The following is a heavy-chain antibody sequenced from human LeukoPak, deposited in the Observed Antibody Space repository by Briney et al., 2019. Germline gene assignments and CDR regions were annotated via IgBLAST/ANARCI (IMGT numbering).Heavy chain of an antibody. CDR2: IYYSGST. CDR3: ARAVMVRGVIRDDAFEI. Sequence: SQTLSLTCTVSGGSISSGGYYWSWIRQHPGKGLEWIGYIYYSGSTYYNPSLKSRVTISVDTSKSQFSLKLSSVTAADTAVYYCARAVMVRGVIRDDAFEIWGQGTMVTVSS. D-gene: IGHD3-10*01. J-gene: IGHJ3*02. CDR1: GGSISSGGYY. V-gene: IGHV4-31*03.